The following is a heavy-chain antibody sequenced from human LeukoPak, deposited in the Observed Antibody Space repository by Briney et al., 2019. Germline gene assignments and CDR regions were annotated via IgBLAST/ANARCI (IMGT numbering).Heavy chain of an antibody. D-gene: IGHD3-10*01. CDR2: INSDGSTT. V-gene: IGHV3-74*01. CDR1: GFTFSSYW. J-gene: IGHJ5*02. Sequence: GGSLRLSCAASGFTFSSYWMHWVRQAPGKGLVWVSHINSDGSTTSYADSVKGRFTISRDNAKNSLYLQMSSLRAEDTAVYYCARDQFGKGNWFDPWGQGTLVTVSS. CDR3: ARDQFGKGNWFDP.